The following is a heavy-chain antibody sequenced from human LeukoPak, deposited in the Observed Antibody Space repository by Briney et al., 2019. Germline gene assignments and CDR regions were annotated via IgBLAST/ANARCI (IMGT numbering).Heavy chain of an antibody. CDR3: AKGWTGYHPPYYFDY. CDR1: GFTFSSYA. J-gene: IGHJ4*02. Sequence: GGSLRLSCAASGFTFSSYAMSWVRQAPGKGLEWASAISGSGGSTYYTDSVKGRFTISRDNSKNTLYLQMNSLRAEDTAVYYCAKGWTGYHPPYYFDYWGQGTLVTVSS. D-gene: IGHD3/OR15-3a*01. V-gene: IGHV3-23*01. CDR2: ISGSGGST.